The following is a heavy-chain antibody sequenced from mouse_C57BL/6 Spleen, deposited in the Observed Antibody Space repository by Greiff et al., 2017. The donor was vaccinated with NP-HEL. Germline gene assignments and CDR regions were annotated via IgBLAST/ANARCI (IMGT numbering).Heavy chain of an antibody. J-gene: IGHJ4*01. V-gene: IGHV1-15*01. CDR1: GYTFTDYE. Sequence: QVQLQQSGAELVRPGASVTLSCKASGYTFTDYEMHWVKQTPVHGLEWIGAIDPETGGTAYNQKFKGKAILTADKSSSTAYMELRSLTSEDSAVYYCTRPITTVVATRGFDAMDYWGQGTSVTVSS. CDR3: TRPITTVVATRGFDAMDY. D-gene: IGHD1-1*01. CDR2: IDPETGGT.